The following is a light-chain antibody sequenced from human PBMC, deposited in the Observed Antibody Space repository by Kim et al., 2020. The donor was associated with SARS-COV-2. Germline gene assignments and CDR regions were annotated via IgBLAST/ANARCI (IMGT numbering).Light chain of an antibody. CDR3: QQYNGAGT. J-gene: IGKJ1*01. V-gene: IGKV1-5*03. CDR2: EAS. Sequence: ASEGDRVTITCRASQSINRWLACYQQKPGQTPNLLIYEASNLQSGVPSRFSGSGSGTEFTLTISSLQPDDFATYYCQQYNGAGTFGQGTKVDIK. CDR1: QSINRW.